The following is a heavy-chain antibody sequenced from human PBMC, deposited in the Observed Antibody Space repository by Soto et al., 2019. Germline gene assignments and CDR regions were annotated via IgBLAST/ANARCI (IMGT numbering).Heavy chain of an antibody. V-gene: IGHV1-18*01. J-gene: IGHJ6*02. CDR1: GYTFTSYG. D-gene: IGHD3-3*01. Sequence: GASVKVSCKASGYTFTSYGISWVRQAPGQGLEWMGWISAYNGNTNYAQKLQGRVTMTTDTSTSTAYMELRSLRSDDTAVYYCARGEGVTIFGVVIIPQDYYYGMEVWGQGTTVTVSS. CDR3: ARGEGVTIFGVVIIPQDYYYGMEV. CDR2: ISAYNGNT.